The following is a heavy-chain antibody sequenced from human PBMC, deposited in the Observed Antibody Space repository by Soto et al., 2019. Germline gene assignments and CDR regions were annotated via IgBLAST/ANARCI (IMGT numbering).Heavy chain of an antibody. D-gene: IGHD6-19*01. Sequence: PSETLSLTCTVSGGSISSYYWSWIRQPPGKGLEWIGYIYYSGSTNYNPALKSRVTISVDTSKNQFSLRLSSVTAADTAVYYCALRWLPREDYDYMDVWGKGTTVTVSS. CDR2: IYYSGST. V-gene: IGHV4-59*08. CDR3: ALRWLPREDYDYMDV. J-gene: IGHJ6*03. CDR1: GGSISSYY.